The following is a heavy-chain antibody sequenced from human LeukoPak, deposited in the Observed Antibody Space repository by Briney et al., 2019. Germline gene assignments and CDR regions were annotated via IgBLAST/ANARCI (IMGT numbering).Heavy chain of an antibody. J-gene: IGHJ3*02. V-gene: IGHV4-34*01. D-gene: IGHD1-26*01. CDR2: INHSGST. CDR3: ARYIVSYPHDAFDI. Sequence: PSETLSLTCAVYGGSFSGYYWSWIRQPPGKGLEWIGEINHSGSTNYNPSLKSRVTISVDTSKKQFSLKLSSATAADTAFYYCARYIVSYPHDAFDIWGQGTMVTVSS. CDR1: GGSFSGYY.